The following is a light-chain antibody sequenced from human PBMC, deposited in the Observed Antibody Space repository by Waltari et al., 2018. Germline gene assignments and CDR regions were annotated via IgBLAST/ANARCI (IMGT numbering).Light chain of an antibody. CDR3: NSRDSSGNPVV. J-gene: IGLJ2*01. CDR1: SLRSYY. Sequence: SSELTQDPAVSVALGQTVRITCQGDSLRSYYASWYQQKPGQAPVLVIYGKNNRPSGIPDRLSGSSSGNTASLTITGAQAEDEADYYCNSRDSSGNPVVFGGGTKLTVL. CDR2: GKN. V-gene: IGLV3-19*01.